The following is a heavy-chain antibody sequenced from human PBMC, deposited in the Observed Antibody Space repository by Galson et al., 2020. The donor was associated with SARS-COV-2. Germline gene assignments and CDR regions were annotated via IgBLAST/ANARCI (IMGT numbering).Heavy chain of an antibody. CDR2: INPNSSGT. J-gene: IGHJ6*02. Sequence: ASVKVSCKASGYTITGYYMHWVRQAPGQGLEWMGWINPNSSGTNYAQKFQGRVTMTGVTSISTAYMELSRLRSDDTAVYYCARDLLRIAAVTTDYFYYGMDVWGQGTTVTVSS. CDR3: ARDLLRIAAVTTDYFYYGMDV. CDR1: GYTITGYY. V-gene: IGHV1-2*02. D-gene: IGHD6-13*01.